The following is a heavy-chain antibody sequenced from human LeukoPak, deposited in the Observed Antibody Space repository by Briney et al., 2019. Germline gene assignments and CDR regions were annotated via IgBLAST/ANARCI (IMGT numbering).Heavy chain of an antibody. Sequence: ASVKVSCKASGYTFTSYYMHWVRQAPGQGLEWMGIINPSGGSTSYAQKFQGRVTTTRDTSTSTVYMELSSLRSEDTAVYYCARDLSRLYYDSSGSFDYWGQGTLVTVSS. CDR3: ARDLSRLYYDSSGSFDY. D-gene: IGHD3-22*01. CDR2: INPSGGST. CDR1: GYTFTSYY. J-gene: IGHJ4*02. V-gene: IGHV1-46*01.